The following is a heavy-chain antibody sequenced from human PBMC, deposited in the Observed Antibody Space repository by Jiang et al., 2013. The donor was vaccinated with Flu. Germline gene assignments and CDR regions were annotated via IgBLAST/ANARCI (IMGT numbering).Heavy chain of an antibody. CDR1: GDSVSTNSAA. Sequence: QTLSLTCAISGDSVSTNSAAWNWVRQSPSRGLEWLGRTYYRSKWYIDYAESVKSRITINPDTSKNQFSLRLNSVTPEDTAVYYCARYYDATGGYLDYWGQGTLVTVSS. CDR2: TYYRSKWYI. D-gene: IGHD4/OR15-4a*01. CDR3: ARYYDATGGYLDY. V-gene: IGHV6-1*01. J-gene: IGHJ4*02.